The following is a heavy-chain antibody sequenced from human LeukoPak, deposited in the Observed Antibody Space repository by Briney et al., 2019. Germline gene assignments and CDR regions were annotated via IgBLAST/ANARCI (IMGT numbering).Heavy chain of an antibody. J-gene: IGHJ5*02. CDR1: GGSISSGSYY. V-gene: IGHV4-61*02. CDR3: ARGKGHSIAAAGTLNWFDP. D-gene: IGHD6-13*01. CDR2: IYTSGST. Sequence: SETLSLTCTVSGGSISSGSYYWSWIRQPAGKGLEWIGRIYTSGSTNYNPSLKSRVTISVDTSKNQFSLKLSSVTAADTAVYYCARGKGHSIAAAGTLNWFDPWGQGTLVTVSS.